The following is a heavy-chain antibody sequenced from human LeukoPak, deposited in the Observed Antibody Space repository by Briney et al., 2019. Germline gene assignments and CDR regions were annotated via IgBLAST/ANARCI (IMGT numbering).Heavy chain of an antibody. CDR1: GFTFINAW. J-gene: IGHJ4*02. CDR3: ARYGGLRGDYFDY. V-gene: IGHV3-7*05. Sequence: PGGSLRLSCAASGFTFINAWMTWVRQAPGKGLEWVANIKEDGSEKYYVDSVKGRFTISRDNAKNSLYLQMNSLRAEDTAVYYRARYGGLRGDYFDYWGQGTLVTVSS. CDR2: IKEDGSEK. D-gene: IGHD2-15*01.